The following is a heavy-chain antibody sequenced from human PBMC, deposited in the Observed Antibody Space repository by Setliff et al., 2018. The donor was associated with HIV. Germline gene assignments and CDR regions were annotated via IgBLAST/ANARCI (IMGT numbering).Heavy chain of an antibody. CDR1: GFTYNNYW. J-gene: IGHJ4*02. Sequence: LRLSCVASGFTYNNYWMHWVRQAPGKGLVWVSRIDEHGTITNYADSVKGRFTISRDNAKNTLYLQMNSLRAEDTAVYFCARDLGGKGGHWGQGILVTVSS. CDR3: ARDLGGKGGH. CDR2: IDEHGTIT. D-gene: IGHD1-1*01. V-gene: IGHV3-74*01.